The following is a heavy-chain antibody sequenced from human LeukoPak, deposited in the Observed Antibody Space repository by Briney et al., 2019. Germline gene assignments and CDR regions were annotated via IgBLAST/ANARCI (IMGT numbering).Heavy chain of an antibody. D-gene: IGHD3-22*01. CDR3: ARWPELQYYYVSEVNSDY. J-gene: IGHJ4*02. CDR1: GYTFTSYG. V-gene: IGHV1-18*01. CDR2: ISAYNGNT. Sequence: ASVKVSCKASGYTFTSYGISWVRQAPGQGLEWMGWISAYNGNTNYAQKLQGRVTMTTDTSTSTAYMELRSLRSDDTAVYYCARWPELQYYYVSEVNSDYWGQGTLVTVSS.